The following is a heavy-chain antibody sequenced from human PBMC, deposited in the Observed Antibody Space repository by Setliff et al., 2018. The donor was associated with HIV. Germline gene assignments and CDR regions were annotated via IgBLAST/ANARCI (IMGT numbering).Heavy chain of an antibody. V-gene: IGHV4-39*07. CDR1: GGSITRTPYY. J-gene: IGHJ3*01. CDR2: IHHSGTA. Sequence: SETLSLTCTVSGGSITRTPYYWGWIRQPPGKGLEWIGSIHHSGTAYDNPSLKSRVTISVDTSKNQFSLRLTSVTAADTAVYYCARAPPGIQNDAFDVWGQETMVTVSS. CDR3: ARAPPGIQNDAFDV.